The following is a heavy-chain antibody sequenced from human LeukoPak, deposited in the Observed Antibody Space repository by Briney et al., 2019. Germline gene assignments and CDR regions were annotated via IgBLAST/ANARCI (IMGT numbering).Heavy chain of an antibody. CDR2: MAEVGSEK. V-gene: IGHV3-7*05. CDR3: VRGSSGTGVRGVSCAGFEP. CDR1: GLSLSSYL. D-gene: IGHD3-10*01. J-gene: IGHJ5*02. Sequence: GPLRLFCALCGLSLSSYLVRWVGPAPPKGGHWVATMAEVGSEKYYVDSVKGRVTISKHNAKNQLYLQMNSLRAEDTAVYYCVRGSSGTGVRGVSCAGFEPWGQRAIVT.